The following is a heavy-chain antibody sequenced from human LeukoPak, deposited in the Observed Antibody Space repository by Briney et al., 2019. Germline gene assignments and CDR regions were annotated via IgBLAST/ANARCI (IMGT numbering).Heavy chain of an antibody. CDR3: ARDKNYDSSGYQAAYDY. CDR1: GFTVSSNY. CDR2: ISSSSSYI. V-gene: IGHV3-21*01. J-gene: IGHJ4*02. Sequence: PGGSLRLSCAASGFTVSSNYMSWVRQAPGKGLEWVSSISSSSSYIYYADSVKGRFTISRDNAKNSLYLQMNSLRAEDTAVYYCARDKNYDSSGYQAAYDYWGQGTLVTVSS. D-gene: IGHD3-22*01.